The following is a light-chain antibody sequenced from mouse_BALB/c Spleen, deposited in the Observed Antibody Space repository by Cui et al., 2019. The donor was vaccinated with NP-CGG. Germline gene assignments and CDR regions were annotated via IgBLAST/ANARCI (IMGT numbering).Light chain of an antibody. CDR3: ALWYSNNWV. V-gene: IGLV1*01. J-gene: IGLJ1*01. CDR2: DTN. CDR1: TGAVTTSNY. Sequence: QAIVTHESAPTTSPGETVTLTCRSSTGAVTTSNYANWVQEKPDHLFTGLIGDTNNRAPGVPARFSGSLIGDKAALTITGAQTEDEAIYFCALWYSNNWVFGGGTKLTVL.